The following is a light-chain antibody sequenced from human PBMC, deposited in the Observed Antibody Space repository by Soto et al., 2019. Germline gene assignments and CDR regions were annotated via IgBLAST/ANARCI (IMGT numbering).Light chain of an antibody. V-gene: IGKV3-15*01. J-gene: IGKJ4*01. CDR3: QQYNDWPRALT. CDR2: GAS. CDR1: QSVSSN. Sequence: EIVMTQSPATLSVSPGERATLSCRASQSVSSNFAWYQQKPGQAPRLLIYGASTRAIGIPARFSGSGSGTEFTLTISSLQSEDFALYFCQQYNDWPRALTFGGGTKVEI.